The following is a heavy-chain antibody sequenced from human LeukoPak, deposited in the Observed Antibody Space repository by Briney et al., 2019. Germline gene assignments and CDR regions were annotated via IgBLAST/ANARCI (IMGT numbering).Heavy chain of an antibody. CDR1: GFTFSSYA. J-gene: IGHJ4*02. CDR3: AKAGSYSNYGDFDY. CDR2: LSGSGGST. D-gene: IGHD4-11*01. Sequence: GGSLRLSCAASGFTFSSYAMSWVRQAPGKGLEWVSALSGSGGSTYYADSVKGRFTISRDNPKNTLYLQMNSLRAEDTAVYYCAKAGSYSNYGDFDYWGQGTLVTVSS. V-gene: IGHV3-23*01.